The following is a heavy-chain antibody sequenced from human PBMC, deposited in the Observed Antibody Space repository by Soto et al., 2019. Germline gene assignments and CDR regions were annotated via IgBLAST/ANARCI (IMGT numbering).Heavy chain of an antibody. Sequence: PSETLSLTCNLSGGSFHNFYWLWIRQPPGKGLEWVGHVHYSGSTNYNPSLKSRVTISVDTSKNQFSLKLSSVTAADTAVYYCARRTTARFDPWGQGTLVTVSS. CDR2: VHYSGST. V-gene: IGHV4-59*12. D-gene: IGHD1-7*01. CDR3: ARRTTARFDP. CDR1: GGSFHNFY. J-gene: IGHJ5*02.